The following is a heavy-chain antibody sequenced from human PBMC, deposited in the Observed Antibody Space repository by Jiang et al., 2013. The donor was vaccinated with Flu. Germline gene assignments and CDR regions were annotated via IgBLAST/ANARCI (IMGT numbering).Heavy chain of an antibody. V-gene: IGHV1-8*01. CDR3: ARKGDIVVVVAATGVNWFDP. D-gene: IGHD2-15*01. CDR1: GYTFTSYD. CDR2: MNPNSGNT. J-gene: IGHJ5*02. Sequence: GAEVKKPGSSVKVSCKASGYTFTSYDINWVRQATGQGLEWMGWMNPNSGNTGYAQKFQGRVTMTRNTSISTAYMELSSLRSEDTAVYYCARKGDIVVVVAATGVNWFDPWGQGTQVTVSS.